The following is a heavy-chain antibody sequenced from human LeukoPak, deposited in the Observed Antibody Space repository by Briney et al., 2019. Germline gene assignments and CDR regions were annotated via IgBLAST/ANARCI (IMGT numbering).Heavy chain of an antibody. J-gene: IGHJ5*02. Sequence: SETLSLTCTVSGGSISSSSYYWGWIRQPPGKGLEWIGSIYYSGSTNYNPSLKSRVTISVDTSKNQFSLKLSSVTAADTAVYYCARGGTMVRGVMILRPDNWFDPWGQGTLVTVSS. CDR2: IYYSGST. CDR3: ARGGTMVRGVMILRPDNWFDP. D-gene: IGHD3-10*01. CDR1: GGSISSSSYY. V-gene: IGHV4-39*07.